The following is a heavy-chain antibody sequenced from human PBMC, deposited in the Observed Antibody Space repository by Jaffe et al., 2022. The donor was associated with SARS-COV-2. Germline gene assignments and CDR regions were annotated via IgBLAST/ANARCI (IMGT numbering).Heavy chain of an antibody. D-gene: IGHD6-19*01. CDR2: IYYSGST. V-gene: IGHV4-59*08. Sequence: QVQLQESGPGLVKPSETLSLTCTVSGGSISSYYWSWIRQPPGKGLEWIGYIYYSGSTNYNPSLKSRVTISVDTSKNQFSLKLSSVTAADTAVYYCARHSYSSGWYDLAVTIKRDPHAIDYWGQGTLVTVSS. J-gene: IGHJ4*02. CDR1: GGSISSYY. CDR3: ARHSYSSGWYDLAVTIKRDPHAIDY.